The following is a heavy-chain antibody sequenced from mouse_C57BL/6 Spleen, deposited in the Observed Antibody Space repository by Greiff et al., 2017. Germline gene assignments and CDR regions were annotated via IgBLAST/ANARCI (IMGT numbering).Heavy chain of an antibody. CDR1: GFTFSSYA. CDR2: ISDGGSYT. J-gene: IGHJ3*01. CDR3: ARESLPVGFAY. D-gene: IGHD1-1*02. Sequence: EVKLMESGGGLVKPGGSLKLSCAASGFTFSSYAMSWVRQTTEKRLEWVATISDGGSYTYYPDNVKGRFTISRDNAKNNQSLQLSHLKSEDTAMYYCARESLPVGFAYWGQGTLVTVSA. V-gene: IGHV5-4*01.